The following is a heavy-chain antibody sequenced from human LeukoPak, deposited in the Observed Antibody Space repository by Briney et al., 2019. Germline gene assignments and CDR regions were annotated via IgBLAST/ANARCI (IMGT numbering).Heavy chain of an antibody. CDR3: ARDLDFSVDV. CDR1: GFTVNTYG. V-gene: IGHV3-74*01. CDR2: INPDGSGI. Sequence: GGSLRLSCAVSGFTVNTYGMHWVRQVPGKGMVWVSYINPDGSGITYADSVKGRFTISRDSAKNTLYLQMNSLRGEDTAVYYCARDLDFSVDVWGQGTTVIVSS. D-gene: IGHD3/OR15-3a*01. J-gene: IGHJ6*02.